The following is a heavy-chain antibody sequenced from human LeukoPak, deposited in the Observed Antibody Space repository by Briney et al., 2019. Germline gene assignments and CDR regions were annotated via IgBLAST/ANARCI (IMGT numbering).Heavy chain of an antibody. J-gene: IGHJ5*02. V-gene: IGHV1-18*04. CDR2: ISAYNGNT. D-gene: IGHD6-19*01. CDR1: GYTFTSYG. Sequence: ASVKVSCKASGYTFTSYGISWVRQAPGQGLEWMRWISAYNGNTNYAQKLQGRVTMTTDTSTSTAYMELRSLRSDDTAVYYCARDTAVAGTNWFDPWGQGTLVTVSS. CDR3: ARDTAVAGTNWFDP.